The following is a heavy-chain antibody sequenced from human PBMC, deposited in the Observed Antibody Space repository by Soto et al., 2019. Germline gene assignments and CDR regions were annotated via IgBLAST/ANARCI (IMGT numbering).Heavy chain of an antibody. Sequence: GGSLRLSCAASGFTFSTYGMYWVRQAPGKGLEGVAVVSYDGGNKYYADSVKGRFTVSRDNSKNTLHLQMNSLRAEDTAVYYCATVHSTSRSFDYWGQGTLVTVSS. CDR1: GFTFSTYG. J-gene: IGHJ4*02. D-gene: IGHD2-2*01. V-gene: IGHV3-30*03. CDR2: VSYDGGNK. CDR3: ATVHSTSRSFDY.